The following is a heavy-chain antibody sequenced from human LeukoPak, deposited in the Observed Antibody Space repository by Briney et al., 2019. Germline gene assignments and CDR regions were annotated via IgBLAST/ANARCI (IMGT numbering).Heavy chain of an antibody. CDR3: AKGATLQTSRVYFAY. CDR1: GFTFDDYA. CDR2: ISWDGGST. V-gene: IGHV3-43D*03. Sequence: PGGSLRLSCAASGFTFDDYAMHWVRQAPGKGLEWVSLISWDGGSTYYADSVKGRFTISRDNSKNSLYLQMNSLRAEDTPSYYCAKGATLQTSRVYFAYWGQGTLVTVSS. J-gene: IGHJ4*02.